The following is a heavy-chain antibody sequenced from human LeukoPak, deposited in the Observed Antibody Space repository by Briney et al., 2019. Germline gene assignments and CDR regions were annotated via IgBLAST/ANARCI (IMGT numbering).Heavy chain of an antibody. CDR3: ARDGTQWLVYYYGMDV. Sequence: GASVKVSCKASGYTFTSYAMNWVRQAPGQGLEWMGWINTNTGNPTYAQGFTGRFVFSLDTSVSTAYLQISSLKAEDTAVYYCARDGTQWLVYYYGMDVWGQGTTVTVSS. V-gene: IGHV7-4-1*02. CDR1: GYTFTSYA. CDR2: INTNTGNP. D-gene: IGHD6-19*01. J-gene: IGHJ6*02.